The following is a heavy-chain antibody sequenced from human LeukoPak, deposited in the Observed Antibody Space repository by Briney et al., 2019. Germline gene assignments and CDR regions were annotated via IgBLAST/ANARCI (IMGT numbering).Heavy chain of an antibody. CDR2: ISTTGTI. V-gene: IGHV3-48*01. J-gene: IGHJ4*02. D-gene: IGHD6-19*01. Sequence: GGSLRLSCAASGFTFSRFNMNWLRQAPGKGLEWLSYISTTGTIYYAESVKGRFSISRDNAKNSLYLQMNSLRVEDTAFYYCAKDNRRHYTSGPNPDSLHWGQGALVTVSS. CDR3: AKDNRRHYTSGPNPDSLH. CDR1: GFTFSRFN.